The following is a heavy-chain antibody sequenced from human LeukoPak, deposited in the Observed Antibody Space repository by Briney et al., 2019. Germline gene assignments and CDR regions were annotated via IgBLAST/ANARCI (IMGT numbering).Heavy chain of an antibody. CDR2: ISSSSSYI. Sequence: GGSLRLSCAASGFTFSSYSMNWVRQAPGKGLEWVSSISSSSSYIYYADSVKGRFTISRDNAKNSLYLQMNSLRAEDTAVYYCARVRLTVTTPGDYWGQGTLVTVSS. CDR1: GFTFSSYS. V-gene: IGHV3-21*01. J-gene: IGHJ4*02. CDR3: ARVRLTVTTPGDY. D-gene: IGHD4-17*01.